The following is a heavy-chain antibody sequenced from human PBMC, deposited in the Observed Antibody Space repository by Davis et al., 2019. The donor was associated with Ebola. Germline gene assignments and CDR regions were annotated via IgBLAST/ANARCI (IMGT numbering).Heavy chain of an antibody. Sequence: GESLKISCAASGFTFSSYWMSWVRQAPGKGLEWVANIKQDGSEKYYVDSVKGRITISRDNAKNPLYLQMNSLRAEDTAVYYCARGPPEDVVVVVVAADYWGQGTLVTVSS. V-gene: IGHV3-7*01. CDR1: GFTFSSYW. CDR2: IKQDGSEK. J-gene: IGHJ4*02. CDR3: ARGPPEDVVVVVVAADY. D-gene: IGHD2-15*01.